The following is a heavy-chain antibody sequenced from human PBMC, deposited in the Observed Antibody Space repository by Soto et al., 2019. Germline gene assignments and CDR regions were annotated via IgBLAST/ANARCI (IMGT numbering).Heavy chain of an antibody. CDR3: ARDRYFYDSRGYYRTLDS. V-gene: IGHV4-59*11. Sequence: QVQLQESGPRLVKPSETLSLSCTISGDSFSNHYWTWIRQSPGKGLEWIGYIFHSGITDYNPSVKSRVTTSIDKSRNLFSLNLTSVTAADTAVYYCARDRYFYDSRGYYRTLDSWGQGTLVTVSS. CDR2: IFHSGIT. D-gene: IGHD3-22*01. J-gene: IGHJ5*01. CDR1: GDSFSNHY.